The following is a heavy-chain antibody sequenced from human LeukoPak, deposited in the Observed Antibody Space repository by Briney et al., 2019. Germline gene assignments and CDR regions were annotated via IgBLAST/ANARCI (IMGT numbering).Heavy chain of an antibody. CDR3: ARGSEGSSSWYRGENWFDP. J-gene: IGHJ5*02. V-gene: IGHV4-59*01. CDR2: IHYSGST. CDR1: GGSISSYY. D-gene: IGHD6-13*01. Sequence: SETLSLTCTVSGGSISSYYWSWIRQPPGKGLEWIGYIHYSGSTHYNPSLKSRVTISVDTSKNQVSLKLSSVTAADTAVYYCARGSEGSSSWYRGENWFDPWGQGTLVTVSS.